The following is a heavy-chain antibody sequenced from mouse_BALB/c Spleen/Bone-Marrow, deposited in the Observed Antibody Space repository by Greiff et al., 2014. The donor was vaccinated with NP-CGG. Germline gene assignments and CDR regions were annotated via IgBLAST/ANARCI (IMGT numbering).Heavy chain of an antibody. Sequence: LVESGAELAKPGASVKMSCKASGYTFTSYWMHWVKQRPGQGLEWIGYINPSTGYTEYNQKFKDKATLTADKSSSTAYMQLSSLTSEDAAVDYCARPRGYRADYDMDYWGQGTSVTVSS. J-gene: IGHJ4*01. CDR2: INPSTGYT. V-gene: IGHV1-7*01. CDR1: GYTFTSYW. CDR3: ARPRGYRADYDMDY. D-gene: IGHD3-1*01.